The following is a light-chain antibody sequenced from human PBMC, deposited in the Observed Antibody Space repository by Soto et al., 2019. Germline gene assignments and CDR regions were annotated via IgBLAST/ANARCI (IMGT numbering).Light chain of an antibody. CDR1: SSNIGSHF. CDR2: NND. J-gene: IGLJ3*02. Sequence: QAVVTQPPSASGTPGQRVTISCSGSSSNIGSHFVNWYQQLPGTAPKLLMYNNDQRPSGVPDRFSGSKSGTSASLAISGLQSDDEADYHCATWDDSLNGLVFGGGTKLTVL. V-gene: IGLV1-44*01. CDR3: ATWDDSLNGLV.